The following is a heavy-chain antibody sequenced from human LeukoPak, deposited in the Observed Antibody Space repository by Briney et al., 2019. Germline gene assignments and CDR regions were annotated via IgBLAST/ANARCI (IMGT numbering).Heavy chain of an antibody. CDR3: ARETYYYGSGSYPLSL. Sequence: SETLSLTCTVSGGSISSYYWSWIRQPPGKGLEWIGYIYYSGSTNYNPSPKSRVTISVDTSKNQFSLKLSSVTAADTAVYYCARETYYYGSGSYPLSLWGQGTLVTVSS. CDR2: IYYSGST. CDR1: GGSISSYY. D-gene: IGHD3-10*01. J-gene: IGHJ4*02. V-gene: IGHV4-59*01.